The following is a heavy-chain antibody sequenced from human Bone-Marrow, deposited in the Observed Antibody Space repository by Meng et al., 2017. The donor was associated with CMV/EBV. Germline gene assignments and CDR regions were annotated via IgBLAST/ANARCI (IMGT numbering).Heavy chain of an antibody. J-gene: IGHJ4*02. CDR1: GYTFTSYS. Sequence: QVQLVQSGAEVKKPGASVKVSCKASGYTFTSYSISWVRQAPGQGLEWMGWISAYNGNTNYAQKLQGRVTMNTDTSTSTAYMELRSLRSDDTAVYYCARDLRSIAARPSAFAYWGQGTLVTVSS. V-gene: IGHV1-18*01. D-gene: IGHD6-6*01. CDR3: ARDLRSIAARPSAFAY. CDR2: ISAYNGNT.